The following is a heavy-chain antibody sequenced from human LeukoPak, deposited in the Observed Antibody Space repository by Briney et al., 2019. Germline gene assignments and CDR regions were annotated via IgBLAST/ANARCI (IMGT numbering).Heavy chain of an antibody. CDR2: IYPDDSDT. J-gene: IGHJ4*02. CDR1: GYRFTHYW. Sequence: GESPKISCKGSGYRFTHYWIGWVRQMPGRGLQWMGIIYPDDSDTRYSPSFQGQVTISADKSISTAYLQWSSLKASDTAIYYCARSRDSSGWFGVNFDYWGQGTLVTVSS. CDR3: ARSRDSSGWFGVNFDY. D-gene: IGHD6-19*01. V-gene: IGHV5-51*01.